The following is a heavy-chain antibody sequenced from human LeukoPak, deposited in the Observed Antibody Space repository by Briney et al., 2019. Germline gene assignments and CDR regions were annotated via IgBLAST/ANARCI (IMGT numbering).Heavy chain of an antibody. CDR1: GFTVSSYG. CDR3: ARWSGGLKAFDI. V-gene: IGHV3-30*03. Sequence: PGGSLRLSCAASGFTVSSYGMHWVRQAPGKGLEWVAVISYDGSNKYYADSVKGRFTIPRDNPNNTLYLQIASLRDDDTSVYYCARWSGGLKAFDIWGQGTTVTVSS. D-gene: IGHD3-10*01. J-gene: IGHJ3*02. CDR2: ISYDGSNK.